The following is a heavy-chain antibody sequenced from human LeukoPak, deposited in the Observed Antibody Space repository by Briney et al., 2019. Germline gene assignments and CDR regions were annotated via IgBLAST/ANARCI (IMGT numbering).Heavy chain of an antibody. Sequence: PSQTLSLTCTVSGGSINSYFWTWIRQPAGKGLEWIGRIYTGGSTNYNPSLKSRVTMSVDTSKNQFSLKLSSVTAADTAVYYCARQEGGIVGPYWGQGTLVTVSS. D-gene: IGHD1-26*01. J-gene: IGHJ4*02. CDR1: GGSINSYF. CDR2: IYTGGST. V-gene: IGHV4-4*07. CDR3: ARQEGGIVGPY.